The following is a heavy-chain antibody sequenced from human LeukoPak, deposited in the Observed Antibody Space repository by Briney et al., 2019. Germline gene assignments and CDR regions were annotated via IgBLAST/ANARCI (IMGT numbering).Heavy chain of an antibody. V-gene: IGHV5-51*01. Sequence: GESLKISCKGSGYSFTSYWIAWVRQMPGKGLEWMAIINPVDSTTRYSPSFQGQVTISVDKSISTAYLQWSALKASDTAIYYCAITQYITSFDYWGQGSLVTVSS. CDR1: GYSFTSYW. CDR3: AITQYITSFDY. D-gene: IGHD6-13*01. CDR2: INPVDSTT. J-gene: IGHJ4*02.